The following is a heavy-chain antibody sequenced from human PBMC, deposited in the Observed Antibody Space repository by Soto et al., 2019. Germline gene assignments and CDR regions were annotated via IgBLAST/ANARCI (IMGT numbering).Heavy chain of an antibody. CDR2: ISIGRGSI. J-gene: IGHJ3*01. CDR3: VRDDRWAFDF. Sequence: EVQLVESGGGLVQPGGSRRVSCAASGFSFSNYAMNWVRQAPGKALEWVSYISIGRGSIFYADSVKGRFTISRDDAKNSLYMQMNTLRDEDTAVYYCVRDDRWAFDFWGQGTMVTVSS. D-gene: IGHD3-22*01. CDR1: GFSFSNYA. V-gene: IGHV3-48*02.